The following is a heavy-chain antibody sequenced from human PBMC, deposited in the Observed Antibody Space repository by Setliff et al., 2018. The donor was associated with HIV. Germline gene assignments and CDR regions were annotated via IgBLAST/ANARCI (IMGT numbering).Heavy chain of an antibody. Sequence: PSETLSLSCAASGFTFSYGMNWVRQAPGKGLEWVSSISSSGFNIYYADSVKGRFTISRDDAKKSLYLQMNSLTVEDTAVYYCARVATGPESFDIWGQGTMVTVSS. CDR3: ARVATGPESFDI. D-gene: IGHD3-9*01. J-gene: IGHJ3*02. CDR1: GFTFSYG. CDR2: ISSSGFNI. V-gene: IGHV3-21*04.